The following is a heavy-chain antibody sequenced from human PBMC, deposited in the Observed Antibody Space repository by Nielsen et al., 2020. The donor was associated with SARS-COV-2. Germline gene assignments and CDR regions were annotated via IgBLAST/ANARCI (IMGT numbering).Heavy chain of an antibody. CDR3: ARVIGSSAWADY. J-gene: IGHJ4*02. D-gene: IGHD2-2*01. V-gene: IGHV5-51*01. Sequence: KISCKSSGYNFVSYWIAWVRQMPGKGLEWMGIVYPGDSETRYSPSFRGQVTVSADKSINTAYLQWDSLKASDTGMYYCARVIGSSAWADYWGQGTLVSVSA. CDR1: GYNFVSYW. CDR2: VYPGDSET.